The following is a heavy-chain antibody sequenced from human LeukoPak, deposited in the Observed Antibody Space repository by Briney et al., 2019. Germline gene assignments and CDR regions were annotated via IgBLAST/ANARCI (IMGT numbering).Heavy chain of an antibody. Sequence: PSETLSLTCAVNGGSLSGYNWSWIRQPPGKGLEWIGDITHSGSTNYNPSLKSRVTISIDTSKNQFSLKLTSVTAADTAVYYCEIACYWGQGTLVTVSS. CDR1: GGSLSGYN. V-gene: IGHV4-34*01. J-gene: IGHJ4*02. CDR3: EIACY. CDR2: ITHSGST.